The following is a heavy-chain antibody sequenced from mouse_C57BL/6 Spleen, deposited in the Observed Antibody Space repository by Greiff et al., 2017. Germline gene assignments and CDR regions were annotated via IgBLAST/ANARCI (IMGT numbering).Heavy chain of an antibody. CDR2: IDPSDSYT. CDR1: GYTFTSYW. D-gene: IGHD1-1*01. CDR3: ARVSTTVDRFAY. Sequence: VQLQQPGAELVKPGASVKLSCKASGYTFTSYWMQWVKQRPGQGLEWIGEIDPSDSYTNYNQKFKGKATLTVDTSSSTAYMQLSSLTSEDSAVYYCARVSTTVDRFAYWGQGTLVTVSA. J-gene: IGHJ3*01. V-gene: IGHV1-50*01.